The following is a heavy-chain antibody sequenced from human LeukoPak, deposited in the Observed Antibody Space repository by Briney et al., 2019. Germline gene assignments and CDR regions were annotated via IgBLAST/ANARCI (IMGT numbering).Heavy chain of an antibody. CDR1: GGSISSYY. CDR3: ARTWIQLWFVAFDI. D-gene: IGHD5-18*01. CDR2: IYYSGST. Sequence: SETLSLTCTVSGGSISSYYWGWIRQPPGKGLEWIGSIYYSGSTYYNPSLKSRVTISVDTSKNQFSLKLSSVTAADTAVYYCARTWIQLWFVAFDIWGQGTMVTVSS. V-gene: IGHV4-39*01. J-gene: IGHJ3*02.